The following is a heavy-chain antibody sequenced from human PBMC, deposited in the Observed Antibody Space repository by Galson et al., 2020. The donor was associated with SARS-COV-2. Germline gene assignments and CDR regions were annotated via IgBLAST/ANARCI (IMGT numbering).Heavy chain of an antibody. J-gene: IGHJ4*02. CDR2: IYYSGST. D-gene: IGHD3-3*01. CDR3: ARGRFLGGVDY. V-gene: IGHV4-59*01. CDR1: GGSISSYY. Sequence: ETSETLSLTCTVSGGSISSYYWSWIRQPPGKGLEWIGYIYYSGSTNYNPSLKSRVTISVDTSKNQFSLKLSSVTAADTAVYYCARGRFLGGVDYWGQGTLVTVSS.